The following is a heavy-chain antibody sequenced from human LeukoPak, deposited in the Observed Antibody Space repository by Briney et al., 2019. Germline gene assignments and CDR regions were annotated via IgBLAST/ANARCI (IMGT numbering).Heavy chain of an antibody. J-gene: IGHJ3*02. CDR2: IYYSGST. Sequence: PSQTLSLTCTVSGGSISSSSYYWGWIRQPPGKGLEWIGSIYYSGSTYYNPSLKSRVTISVDTSKNQFSLKLSSVTAADTAVYYCARYYDFWSGYYSDAFDIWGQGTMVTVSS. V-gene: IGHV4-39*01. D-gene: IGHD3-3*01. CDR3: ARYYDFWSGYYSDAFDI. CDR1: GGSISSSSYY.